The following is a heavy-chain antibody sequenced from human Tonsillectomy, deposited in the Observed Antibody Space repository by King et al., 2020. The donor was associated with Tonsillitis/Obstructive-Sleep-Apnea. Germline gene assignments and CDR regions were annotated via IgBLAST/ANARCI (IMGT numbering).Heavy chain of an antibody. CDR3: TTIYYDFWSGYYSGNY. D-gene: IGHD3-3*01. J-gene: IGHJ4*02. V-gene: IGHV3-15*07. CDR1: GFTFSNAW. CDR2: IKSKTDGGTT. Sequence: VQLVESGGGLVKPGGSLRLSCAASGFTFSNAWMNWVRQAPGKRLEWVGRIKSKTDGGTTDYAAPVKGRFTISRDDSKNTLYLQMNSLNTEDTAVYYCTTIYYDFWSGYYSGNYWGQGTLVTVSS.